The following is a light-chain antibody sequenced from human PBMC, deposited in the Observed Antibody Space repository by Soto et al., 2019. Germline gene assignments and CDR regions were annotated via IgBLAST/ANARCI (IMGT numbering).Light chain of an antibody. CDR3: QQYNNWPRT. CDR1: QSVATN. V-gene: IGKV3-15*01. CDR2: GAS. Sequence: EIVMTQSLATLSVSPGERATLSCRASQSVATNLAWYQQKPGQAPGLLIFGASTRATGIPGRFSGSGSGTEFPLTISSLQSEDSAVYYCQQYNNWPRTFGQGTKVEIK. J-gene: IGKJ1*01.